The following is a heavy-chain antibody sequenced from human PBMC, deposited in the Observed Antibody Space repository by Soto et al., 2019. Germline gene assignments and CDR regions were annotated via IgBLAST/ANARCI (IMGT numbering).Heavy chain of an antibody. Sequence: GPEVRKPGASVNVSCMASGDSFSKFGINWVRQAPGQGLEWMGWISGYSGQTNYAQKFQGRVTMTRDTSTTTAYMELRTLRSDGTAVYFCASDHSGPDWGQGTLVTVSS. CDR1: GDSFSKFG. D-gene: IGHD6-25*01. CDR2: ISGYSGQT. V-gene: IGHV1-18*01. CDR3: ASDHSGPD. J-gene: IGHJ4*02.